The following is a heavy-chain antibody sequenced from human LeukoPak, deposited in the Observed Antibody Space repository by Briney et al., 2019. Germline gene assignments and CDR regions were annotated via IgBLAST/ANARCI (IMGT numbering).Heavy chain of an antibody. J-gene: IGHJ4*02. CDR1: GFTVSSNY. CDR3: ARDSVSNSLDY. Sequence: AGGSLRLSCAASGFTVSSNYMSWVRQAPGKGLEWVSVIYSGGSTYYADSVKGRFSISRDNSKDTLYLQMNSLRAEDTAVYLCARDSVSNSLDYWGQGTLVTVSS. D-gene: IGHD4-4*01. CDR2: IYSGGST. V-gene: IGHV3-66*01.